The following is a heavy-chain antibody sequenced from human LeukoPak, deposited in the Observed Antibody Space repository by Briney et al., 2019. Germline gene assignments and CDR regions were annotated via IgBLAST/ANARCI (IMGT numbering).Heavy chain of an antibody. D-gene: IGHD3-3*01. CDR2: ISYDGSNK. J-gene: IGHJ3*02. CDR1: GFTFSSYG. V-gene: IGHV3-30*03. CDR3: ARASLEWSPLDALDI. Sequence: GGSLRLSCAASGFTFSSYGMHWVRQAPGKGLEWVAVISYDGSNKYYADSVKGRFTISRDNSKNTLYLQMNSLRVEDTAVYYCARASLEWSPLDALDIWGQGTMVTVSS.